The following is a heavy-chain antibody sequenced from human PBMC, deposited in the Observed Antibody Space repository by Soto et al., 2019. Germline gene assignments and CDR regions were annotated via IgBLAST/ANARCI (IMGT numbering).Heavy chain of an antibody. D-gene: IGHD3-22*01. J-gene: IGHJ4*02. CDR3: ARDLATYYYDSSGYYY. V-gene: IGHV1-3*01. Sequence: QVQLVQSGAEVKKPGASVKVSCKASGYTFTSYAMHWVCQAPGQRLEWMGWINAGNGNTKYSQKFRGRVTITRDTSASTAYMELSSLRSEDTAVYYCARDLATYYYDSSGYYYWGQGTLVTVSS. CDR1: GYTFTSYA. CDR2: INAGNGNT.